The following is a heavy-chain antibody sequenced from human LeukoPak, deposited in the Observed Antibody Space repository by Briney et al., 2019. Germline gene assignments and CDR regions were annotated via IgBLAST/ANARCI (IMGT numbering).Heavy chain of an antibody. Sequence: QPGGSLRLSCAASGFTFDDYAMPWVRQAPGKGLEWVSGISWNSGSIGYADAVKGRFTISRDNAKNSLYLQMNSLRAEDTALYYCAKAVGDYLALGYFDYWGQGTLVTVPS. V-gene: IGHV3-9*01. D-gene: IGHD4-17*01. CDR3: AKAVGDYLALGYFDY. CDR2: ISWNSGSI. J-gene: IGHJ4*02. CDR1: GFTFDDYA.